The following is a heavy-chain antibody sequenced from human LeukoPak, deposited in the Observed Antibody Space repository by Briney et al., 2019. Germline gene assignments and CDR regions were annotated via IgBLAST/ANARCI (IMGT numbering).Heavy chain of an antibody. J-gene: IGHJ5*02. CDR3: ARAPPYYDILTGYYRGAFDP. CDR1: GYTFTSYD. V-gene: IGHV1-8*01. D-gene: IGHD3-9*01. Sequence: ASVKVSCKASGYTFTSYDINWVRQATGQGLEWMGWMNPNSDNSGYAQKFQGRVTMTRNTSISTAYMELSSLRSEDTAVYYCARAPPYYDILTGYYRGAFDPWGQGTLVSVSS. CDR2: MNPNSDNS.